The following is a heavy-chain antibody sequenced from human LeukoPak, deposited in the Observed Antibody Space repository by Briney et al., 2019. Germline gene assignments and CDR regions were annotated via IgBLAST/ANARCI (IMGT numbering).Heavy chain of an antibody. D-gene: IGHD3-10*01. CDR3: AREDYYGSGNYYKGWFDP. V-gene: IGHV1-2*02. Sequence: ASVKVSCKASGYTFTGYYMHWVRQAPGQGLEWMGWINPNSGGTNYAQKFQGRVTMTRDTSISTAYMELSRLRSDDTAVYYCAREDYYGSGNYYKGWFDPWGQGTLVTVSS. CDR1: GYTFTGYY. CDR2: INPNSGGT. J-gene: IGHJ5*02.